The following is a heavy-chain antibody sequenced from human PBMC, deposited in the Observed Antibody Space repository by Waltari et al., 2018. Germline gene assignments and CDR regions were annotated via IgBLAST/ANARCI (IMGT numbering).Heavy chain of an antibody. J-gene: IGHJ3*01. Sequence: EVQLLQSGTELKKPGRTVKISCQVSGYSFTDYYIHWVQQAPGKGPQWMGLVDPEDGETIYAERFQGRVTITADTSTETAFMELSSLTSDDTAVYYCVTALGDRSSASRPFDVWGLGTLITVSS. CDR3: VTALGDRSSASRPFDV. CDR2: VDPEDGET. V-gene: IGHV1-69-2*01. CDR1: GYSFTDYY. D-gene: IGHD3-10*01.